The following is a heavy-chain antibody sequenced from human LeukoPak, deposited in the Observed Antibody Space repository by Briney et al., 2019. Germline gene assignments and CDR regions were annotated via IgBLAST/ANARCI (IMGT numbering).Heavy chain of an antibody. CDR2: IIPIFGTA. Sequence: SVKVSCNASGGAFSSYAISWVRHAPGQGLEWMGGIIPIFGTANYAQKFQGRVTITADKSTSTAYMELSSLRSEDTAVYYCARHCQECPDDYWGQGTLVTVSS. V-gene: IGHV1-69*06. CDR3: ARHCQECPDDY. CDR1: GGAFSSYA. J-gene: IGHJ4*02. D-gene: IGHD3-3*01.